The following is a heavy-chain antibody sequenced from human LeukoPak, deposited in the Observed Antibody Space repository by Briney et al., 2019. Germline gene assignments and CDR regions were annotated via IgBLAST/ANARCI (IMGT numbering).Heavy chain of an antibody. CDR1: GFTFSSYS. CDR2: ITSSTNII. CDR3: ARDHLYSFGY. V-gene: IGHV3-48*02. J-gene: IGHJ4*02. Sequence: PGGSLRLSCAASGFTFSSYSMNWIRQAPGKGLEWVSYITSSTNIISYADSVKGRFTISRDNAKNSLYLQMSSLRDEDTAVYFCARDHLYSFGYWGQGTLVTVSS.